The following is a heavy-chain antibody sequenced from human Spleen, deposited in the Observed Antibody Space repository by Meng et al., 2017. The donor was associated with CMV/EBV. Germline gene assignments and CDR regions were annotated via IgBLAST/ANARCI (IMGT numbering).Heavy chain of an antibody. CDR3: ARDPEWEIGY. CDR1: GFTFSNYY. V-gene: IGHV3-11*01. J-gene: IGHJ4*02. D-gene: IGHD1-26*01. CDR2: ITESGSTI. Sequence: GGSLRLSCTVSGFTFSNYYMSWIRQAPGKGLEWLSLITESGSTIYYADSVKDRFTISRDNAKNSLSLQMNSLRAEDTAMYYCARDPEWEIGYWGQGTLVTVSS.